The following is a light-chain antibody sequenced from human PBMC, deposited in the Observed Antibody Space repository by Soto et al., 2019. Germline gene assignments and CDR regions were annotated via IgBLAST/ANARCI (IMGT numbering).Light chain of an antibody. CDR2: GDS. CDR3: QSSDSRLSGSDV. CDR1: SSNIGAGYD. V-gene: IGLV1-40*01. Sequence: QPVLTQPPSVSGAPGQRVTISCTGSSSNIGAGYDVNWYQQLPGTVPKLLIFGDSNRPSGVPDRFSGSKSGTSASLAITGLQAADEADYYCQSSDSRLSGSDVFGTGTKLTVL. J-gene: IGLJ1*01.